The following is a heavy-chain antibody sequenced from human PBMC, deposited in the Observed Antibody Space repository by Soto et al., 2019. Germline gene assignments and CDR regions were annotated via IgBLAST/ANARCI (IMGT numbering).Heavy chain of an antibody. CDR3: ARGKDDDTSGYSFYGMDV. Sequence: ASGKVSCKASSYTFTNYGITWVRQAPGQGLEWMGWISTYNSNTKYAQRLQGRVTMTTDTSTNTAYMELSSLRSDDTAVYYCARGKDDDTSGYSFYGMDVWG. CDR2: ISTYNSNT. D-gene: IGHD3-22*01. J-gene: IGHJ6*02. V-gene: IGHV1-18*01. CDR1: SYTFTNYG.